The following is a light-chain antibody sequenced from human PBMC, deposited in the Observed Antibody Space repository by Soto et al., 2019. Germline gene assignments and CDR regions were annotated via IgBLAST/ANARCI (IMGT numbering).Light chain of an antibody. Sequence: EIVMTQSPATLSVSPGERATLSCRASQSVNSNLAWYQQKPGQAPRLLIHGASTRATGIPARFSGSGSGTEFTLPISSLQSEDFAVYYCQQYNNWPPYTFGQGTKLGIK. V-gene: IGKV3-15*01. CDR2: GAS. CDR1: QSVNSN. CDR3: QQYNNWPPYT. J-gene: IGKJ2*01.